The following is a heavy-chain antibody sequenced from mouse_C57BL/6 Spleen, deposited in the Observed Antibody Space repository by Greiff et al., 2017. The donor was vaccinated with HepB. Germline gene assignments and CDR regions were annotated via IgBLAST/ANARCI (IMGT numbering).Heavy chain of an antibody. V-gene: IGHV1-4*01. D-gene: IGHD4-1*01. CDR3: ARGGTGTRWYFDV. Sequence: VQLQQSGAELARPGASVKMSCKASGFTFTSYTMHWVKQRPGQGLEWIGYINPSSGYTKYNQKFKDKATLTADKSSITAYMQRSSRTSEDSAVYYCARGGTGTRWYFDVCGTGTTVTVSS. CDR2: INPSSGYT. CDR1: GFTFTSYT. J-gene: IGHJ1*03.